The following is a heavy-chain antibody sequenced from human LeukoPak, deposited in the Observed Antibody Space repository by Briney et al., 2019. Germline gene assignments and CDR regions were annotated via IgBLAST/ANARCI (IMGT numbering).Heavy chain of an antibody. Sequence: GTSVKVSCKASGFTFTSSAVQWVRQARGQRLEWIGWIVVGSGNTNYAQKFQERVTITRDMSTSTAYMELSSLRSEDTAVYYCARSLRYYYGMDVWGQGTTVTVSS. CDR3: ARSLRYYYGMDV. CDR2: IVVGSGNT. V-gene: IGHV1-58*01. CDR1: GFTFTSSA. J-gene: IGHJ6*02.